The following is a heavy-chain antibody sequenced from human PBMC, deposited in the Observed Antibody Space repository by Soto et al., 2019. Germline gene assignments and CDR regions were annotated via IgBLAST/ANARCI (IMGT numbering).Heavy chain of an antibody. D-gene: IGHD6-6*01. J-gene: IGHJ4*02. CDR1: GGSISSGGYY. CDR3: ATRPSADHFIPYFDY. V-gene: IGHV4-31*03. CDR2: ISYSGST. Sequence: SETLSLTCTVSGGSISSGGYYWSWIRLYPGMGLEYIGYISYSGSTYYNPSLESRVTISLDTSKKQFFLKLTSVTAADAAVYYCATRPSADHFIPYFDYWGPGTLVTVSS.